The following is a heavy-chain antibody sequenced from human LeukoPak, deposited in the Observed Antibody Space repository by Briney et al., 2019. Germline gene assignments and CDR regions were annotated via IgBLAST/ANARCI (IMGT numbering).Heavy chain of an antibody. Sequence: SETLSLTCTVSGGSISSYYWSWIRQPPGKGLECIGYIYYSGSTNYNPSLKSRVTISVDTSKNQFSLKLSSVSAADTAVYYCARSSSAWPYHIDYWGQGTLVTVSS. D-gene: IGHD6-19*01. V-gene: IGHV4-59*01. J-gene: IGHJ4*02. CDR2: IYYSGST. CDR3: ARSSSAWPYHIDY. CDR1: GGSISSYY.